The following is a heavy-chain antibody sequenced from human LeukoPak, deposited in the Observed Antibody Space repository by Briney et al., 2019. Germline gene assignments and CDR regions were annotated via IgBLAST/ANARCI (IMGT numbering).Heavy chain of an antibody. D-gene: IGHD3-10*01. CDR3: ARDSGLLWFGEFSIDY. J-gene: IGHJ4*02. V-gene: IGHV4-4*07. CDR1: GGSISSYY. CDR2: IYTSGST. Sequence: SETLPLTCTVSGGSISSYYWSWIRQPAGKGLEWIGRIYTSGSTNYNPSLKSRVTMSVDTSKNQFSLKLSSVTAADTAVYYCARDSGLLWFGEFSIDYWGQGTLVTVSS.